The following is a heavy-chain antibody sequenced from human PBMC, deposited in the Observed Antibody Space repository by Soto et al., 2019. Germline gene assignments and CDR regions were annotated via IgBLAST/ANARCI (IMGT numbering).Heavy chain of an antibody. V-gene: IGHV4-59*08. CDR3: VRSINP. CDR1: GGSISSYY. Sequence: SETLSLTCTVSGGSISSYYWSWIRQPPGKGLEWIGYIYYSGSTNYNPSLKSRVTISVDTSKNQSSLELSSVTAADTAVYYCVRSINPWGQGTLVTVSS. D-gene: IGHD3-10*01. J-gene: IGHJ5*02. CDR2: IYYSGST.